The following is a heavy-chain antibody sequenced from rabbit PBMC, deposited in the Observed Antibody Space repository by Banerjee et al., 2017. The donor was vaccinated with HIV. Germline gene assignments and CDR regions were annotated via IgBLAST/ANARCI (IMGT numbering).Heavy chain of an antibody. J-gene: IGHJ6*01. D-gene: IGHD7-1*01. V-gene: IGHV1S40*01. CDR1: GFSFSRNFW. Sequence: QSLEESGGGLVQPGASLTLTCTASGFSFSRNFWICWVRQAPRKGLEWIACIDTDWDSAFYASWVISRFTISKTSSTTVTLQMTNLTAADTATYFCARDLAAVTGWNFGLWGPGTLVTVS. CDR2: IDTDWDSA. CDR3: ARDLAAVTGWNFGL.